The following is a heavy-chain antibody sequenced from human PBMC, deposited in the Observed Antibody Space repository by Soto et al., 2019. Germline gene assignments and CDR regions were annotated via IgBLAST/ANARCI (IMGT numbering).Heavy chain of an antibody. V-gene: IGHV4-31*03. CDR2: IYYSGST. CDR3: ARVEMATIGYYFEY. CDR1: GGSISSGGYY. D-gene: IGHD5-12*01. Sequence: SETLSLTCTVSGGSISSGGYYWSWIRQHPGKGPEWIGYIYYSGSTYYNPSLKSRVTISVDTSKNQFSLKLSSVTAADTAVYYCARVEMATIGYYFEYWGQGTLVTLSS. J-gene: IGHJ4*02.